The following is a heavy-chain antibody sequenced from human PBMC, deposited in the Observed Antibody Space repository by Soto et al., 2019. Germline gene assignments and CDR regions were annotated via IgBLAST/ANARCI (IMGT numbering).Heavy chain of an antibody. D-gene: IGHD6-6*01. V-gene: IGHV3-21*01. CDR3: ARQGLAPDGRPYDAFDI. Sequence: ESGGGLVKPGGSLRLSCAASGFTFSSYSMNWVRQAPGKGLEWVSSISSSSSYIYYADSVKGRFTISRDNAKNSLYLQMNSLRAEDTAVYYCARQGLAPDGRPYDAFDIWGQGTMVTVSS. J-gene: IGHJ3*02. CDR2: ISSSSSYI. CDR1: GFTFSSYS.